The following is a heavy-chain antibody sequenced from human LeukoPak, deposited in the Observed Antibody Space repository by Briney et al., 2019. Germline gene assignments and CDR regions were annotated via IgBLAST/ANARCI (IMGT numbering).Heavy chain of an antibody. Sequence: PSETLSLTCAVYGGSFSGYYWSWVRQAPGKGLEWVSAISGSGGSTYYADSVKGRFTISRDNSKSTLYLQMNSLRAEDTAVYYCAKEARMELRYFDWLSDSTNWFDPWGQGTLVTVSS. V-gene: IGHV3-23*01. CDR3: AKEARMELRYFDWLSDSTNWFDP. CDR1: GGSFSGYY. CDR2: ISGSGGST. D-gene: IGHD3-9*01. J-gene: IGHJ5*02.